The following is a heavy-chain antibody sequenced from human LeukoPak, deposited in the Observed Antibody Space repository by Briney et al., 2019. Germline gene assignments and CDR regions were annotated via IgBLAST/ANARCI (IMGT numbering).Heavy chain of an antibody. CDR1: GLTGSHNY. J-gene: IGHJ5*02. CDR3: IVFGDSNH. Sequence: GGSLRLSCAASGLTGSHNYVSWVRQAPGKGLEWVSAIHTSGDTCYADSVKGRFTISRDTSKNTLYLRINSLRVEDTAVYYCIVFGDSNHWGQGTLVTVSS. D-gene: IGHD4-17*01. V-gene: IGHV3-53*01. CDR2: IHTSGDT.